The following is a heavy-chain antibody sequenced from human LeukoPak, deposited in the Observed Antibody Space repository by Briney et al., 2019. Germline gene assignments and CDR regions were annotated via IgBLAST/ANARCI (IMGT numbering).Heavy chain of an antibody. CDR3: ARGLGYSWYYFDY. D-gene: IGHD2-15*01. J-gene: IGHJ4*02. CDR2: ISYDGSNK. CDR1: GITFRSYA. V-gene: IGHV3-30-3*01. Sequence: QPGRSLRLSCATSGITFRSYAMHWVRQAPGKGLEWEAAISYDGSNKYYTDSVKGRFTISRDNSKNTLYLQMISLRAEDTAVYYCARGLGYSWYYFDYWGQGTLVTVSS.